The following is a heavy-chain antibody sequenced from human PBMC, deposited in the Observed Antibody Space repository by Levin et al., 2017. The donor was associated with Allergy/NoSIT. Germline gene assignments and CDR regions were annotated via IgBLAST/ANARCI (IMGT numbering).Heavy chain of an antibody. J-gene: IGHJ4*02. CDR3: ARGGASSEYFDR. D-gene: IGHD3-9*01. Sequence: PSPTLSLTCTVSLGSISGSYWSWVRQPPGKGLEWIGWIHDSGSSNFNASLRSRVTMSVDTSKNEFSLRLSSMTAADTAVYYCARGGASSEYFDRWGQGTLVTVSS. CDR2: IHDSGSS. V-gene: IGHV4-59*01. CDR1: LGSISGSY.